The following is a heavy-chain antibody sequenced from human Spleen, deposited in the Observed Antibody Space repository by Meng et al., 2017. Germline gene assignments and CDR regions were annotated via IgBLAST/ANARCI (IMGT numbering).Heavy chain of an antibody. V-gene: IGHV3-33*01. CDR2: IWYDGSNK. CDR3: ARYSGNSEAFHI. D-gene: IGHD1-26*01. J-gene: IGHJ3*02. Sequence: GGSLRLSCAASGFTFSSYGMHWVRQAPGKGLEWVAVIWYDGSNKYYADSVKGRFTISRDNSKNTLYLQMNSLRAEDTAVYYCARYSGNSEAFHIWGQGTMVTVSS. CDR1: GFTFSSYG.